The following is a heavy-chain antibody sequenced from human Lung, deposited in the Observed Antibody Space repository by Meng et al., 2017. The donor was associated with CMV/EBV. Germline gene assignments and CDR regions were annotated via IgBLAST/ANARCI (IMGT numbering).Heavy chain of an antibody. CDR3: VRDILRVGITYYFDY. J-gene: IGHJ4*02. CDR2: ISGDGSDL. CDR1: GFPFSNYY. V-gene: IGHV3-11*04. Sequence: GGSLRLXXAASGFPFSNYYMSWIRLAPGKGLEWISYISGDGSDLFYGDSVRGRFTISRDNAKNSLYLQINSLRVEDTAVYYCVRDILRVGITYYFDYWGQGTXVTVSS. D-gene: IGHD1-26*01.